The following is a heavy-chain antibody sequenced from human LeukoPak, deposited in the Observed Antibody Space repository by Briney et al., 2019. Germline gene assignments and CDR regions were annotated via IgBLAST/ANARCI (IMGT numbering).Heavy chain of an antibody. CDR3: ARQGIAAAGTGDWFDP. Sequence: SETLSLTRTVSGGSISSSSYYWGWIRQPPGKGLEWIGSIYYSGSTYYNPSLKSRVTISVDTSKNQFSLKLSSVTAADTAVYYCARQGIAAAGTGDWFDPWGQGTLVTVSS. J-gene: IGHJ5*02. CDR2: IYYSGST. V-gene: IGHV4-39*01. CDR1: GGSISSSSYY. D-gene: IGHD6-13*01.